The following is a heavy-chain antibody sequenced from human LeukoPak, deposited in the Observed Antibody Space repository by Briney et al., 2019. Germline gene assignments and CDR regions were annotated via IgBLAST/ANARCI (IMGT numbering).Heavy chain of an antibody. CDR1: GYTFTGYY. V-gene: IGHV1-2*06. J-gene: IGHJ4*02. CDR2: INPNSGGT. Sequence: ASVKVSCRASGYTFTGYYMHWVRQAPGQGLEWMGRINPNSGGTNYAQKFQGRVTMTRGTSISTAYMELSRLRSDDTAVYYCARGYYDFWSGYYTNFDYWGQGTLVTVSS. CDR3: ARGYYDFWSGYYTNFDY. D-gene: IGHD3-3*01.